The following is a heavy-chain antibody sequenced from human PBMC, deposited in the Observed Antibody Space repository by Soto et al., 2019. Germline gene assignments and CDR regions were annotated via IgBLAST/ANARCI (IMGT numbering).Heavy chain of an antibody. D-gene: IGHD6-19*01. CDR3: ARISFVAGAGPLRPFDY. CDR2: IRAYSGNT. J-gene: IGHJ4*02. V-gene: IGHV1-18*01. Sequence: QVQLVQSGAEVKKPGASVKVSCKASGYTFTSYGISWVRQAPGQGLEWMGWIRAYSGNTNYAQTLQDRVTLTTDPSTRTAYMEQRSVRSDATPVYYCARISFVAGAGPLRPFDYWGQGTLVTVSS. CDR1: GYTFTSYG.